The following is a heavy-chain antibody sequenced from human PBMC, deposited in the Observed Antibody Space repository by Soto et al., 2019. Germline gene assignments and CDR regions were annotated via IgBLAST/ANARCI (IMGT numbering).Heavy chain of an antibody. CDR3: ARDMSGGTYNYYYGMDV. Sequence: GSLRLSCAASGFSFSSYAMTWVRQAPGRGLEWVSAISGTGSPTYYADSVKGRFTISRDNSKNTLYLQMNSLRADDTAVYYCARDMSGGTYNYYYGMDVWGQGTTVTVSS. V-gene: IGHV3-23*01. CDR2: ISGTGSPT. CDR1: GFSFSSYA. D-gene: IGHD1-26*01. J-gene: IGHJ6*02.